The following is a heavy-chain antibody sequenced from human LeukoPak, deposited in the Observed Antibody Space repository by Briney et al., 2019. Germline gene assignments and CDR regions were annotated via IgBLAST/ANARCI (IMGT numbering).Heavy chain of an antibody. CDR2: IKHSGST. CDR1: GGSFSGYY. Sequence: SETLCLSCAVYGGSFSGYYWSWIRQPPGKGLEWIGEIKHSGSTNSNPSLKSRVTISVDTSKNQFSLKLSSVTAADTAVDYCARGPLPSLRYCSSTSCFYAFDIWGQGTMVTVSS. D-gene: IGHD2-2*01. CDR3: ARGPLPSLRYCSSTSCFYAFDI. J-gene: IGHJ3*02. V-gene: IGHV4-34*01.